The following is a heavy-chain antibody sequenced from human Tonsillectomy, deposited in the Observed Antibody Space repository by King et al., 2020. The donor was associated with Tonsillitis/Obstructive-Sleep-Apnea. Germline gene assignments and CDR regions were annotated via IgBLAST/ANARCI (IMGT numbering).Heavy chain of an antibody. D-gene: IGHD3-9*01. Sequence: VQLVESGGGLVQPGRSLRLSCAASGFTFDDYAMHWVRQAPGKGLEWVSGISWNSYSIDYAESVKGRFTISRDNAKNSLYLQMNSLRTEDTAFYYCAKGQDYEILTGHNWFDPWGQGTLVIVSS. CDR3: AKGQDYEILTGHNWFDP. CDR1: GFTFDDYA. V-gene: IGHV3-9*01. CDR2: ISWNSYSI. J-gene: IGHJ5*02.